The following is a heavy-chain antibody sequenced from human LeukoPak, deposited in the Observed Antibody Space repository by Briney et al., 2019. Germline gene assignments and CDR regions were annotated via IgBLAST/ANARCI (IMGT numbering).Heavy chain of an antibody. Sequence: PGGSLRLSCAASGFTFSSYAMSWVRQAPGKGLEWVSAISGSGGNTYYADSVKGRFTISRDNSKNTLYLQMNSLRAEDTAVYYCAKTPEIRGVIRYYYMDVWGKGTTVTISS. CDR2: ISGSGGNT. V-gene: IGHV3-23*01. CDR3: AKTPEIRGVIRYYYMDV. D-gene: IGHD3-10*01. CDR1: GFTFSSYA. J-gene: IGHJ6*03.